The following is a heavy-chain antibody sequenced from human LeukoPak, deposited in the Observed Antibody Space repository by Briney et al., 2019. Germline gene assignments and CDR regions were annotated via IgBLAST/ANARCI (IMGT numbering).Heavy chain of an antibody. V-gene: IGHV3-30-3*01. Sequence: GGSLRLSCAASRFTFSSYWVSWVRQAPGKGLEWVAVISYDGSNKYYADSVKGRFTISRDNSKNTLYLQMNSLRAEDTAVYYCARVVAVAGTRYFDYWAREPWSPSPQ. CDR3: ARVVAVAGTRYFDY. J-gene: IGHJ4*02. D-gene: IGHD6-19*01. CDR2: ISYDGSNK. CDR1: RFTFSSYW.